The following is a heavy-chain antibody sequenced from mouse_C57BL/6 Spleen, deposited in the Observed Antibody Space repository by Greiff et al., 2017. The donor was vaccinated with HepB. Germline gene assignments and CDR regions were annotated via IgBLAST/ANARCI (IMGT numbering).Heavy chain of an antibody. Sequence: VQLQQSGPELVKPGASVKMSCKASGYTFTDYNMHWVKQSHGKSLEWIGYINPNNGGTSYNQKFKGKATLTVNKSSSTAYMELRSLTSGDSAVYYCARGGVYYGYDGGYWGQGTSVTVSS. V-gene: IGHV1-22*01. CDR1: GYTFTDYN. D-gene: IGHD2-2*01. J-gene: IGHJ4*01. CDR2: INPNNGGT. CDR3: ARGGVYYGYDGGY.